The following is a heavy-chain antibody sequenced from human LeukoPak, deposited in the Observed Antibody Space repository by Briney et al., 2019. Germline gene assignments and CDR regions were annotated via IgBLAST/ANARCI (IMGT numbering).Heavy chain of an antibody. V-gene: IGHV3-66*01. D-gene: IGHD3-22*01. J-gene: IGHJ4*02. CDR2: IYSGGST. CDR3: ARGGGVITPFDY. Sequence: GGSLRLSCAASGFTVSSNYMSWVRQAPGQGLEWVSVIYSGGSTYYADSVKGRFTISRDNSKTTLYLQMNSLRAEDTAVYYCARGGGVITPFDYWGQGTLVTVSS. CDR1: GFTVSSNY.